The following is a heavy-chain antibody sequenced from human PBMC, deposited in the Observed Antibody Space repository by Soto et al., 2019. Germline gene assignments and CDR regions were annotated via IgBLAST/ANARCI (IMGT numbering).Heavy chain of an antibody. D-gene: IGHD3-16*01. CDR3: ARDITSDNWLDP. Sequence: PGGSLRLSCAASGFTFSSYAMSWVRQAPGNGLVWVSRLNIDGSRADYADSVKGRFTVSRDNAKNTLYLQMNSLRAEDTAVYYCARDITSDNWLDPWGQGTLVTVSS. J-gene: IGHJ5*02. CDR1: GFTFSSYA. V-gene: IGHV3-74*01. CDR2: LNIDGSRA.